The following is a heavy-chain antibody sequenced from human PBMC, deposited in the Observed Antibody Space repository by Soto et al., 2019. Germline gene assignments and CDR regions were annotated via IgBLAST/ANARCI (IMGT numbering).Heavy chain of an antibody. D-gene: IGHD3-9*01. V-gene: IGHV1-3*01. CDR1: GYTFASYA. CDR3: SVHGDILTGPSYYYGMDV. Sequence: ASVKVSCKASGYTFASYAMHWVRQAPGQRLEWMGWINAGNGNTKYSQKFQGRVTITRDTSASTAYMELSSLRSEDTAVYYCSVHGDILTGPSYYYGMDVWGPGTTVTVSS. J-gene: IGHJ6*02. CDR2: INAGNGNT.